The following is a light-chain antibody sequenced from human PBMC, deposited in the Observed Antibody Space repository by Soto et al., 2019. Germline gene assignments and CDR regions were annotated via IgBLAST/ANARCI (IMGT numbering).Light chain of an antibody. Sequence: QCALTKPASGKGSPGRGSGISCTRTSSDVGGYNYVSWYQHHPGKAPKLMICDVSDRPSGVSNRFSGSKSGNTASLTISGLQAEDEADYYCSSYTSSSTPWVFGTGTKVTVL. CDR2: DVS. J-gene: IGLJ1*01. CDR3: SSYTSSSTPWV. CDR1: SSDVGGYNY. V-gene: IGLV2-14*03.